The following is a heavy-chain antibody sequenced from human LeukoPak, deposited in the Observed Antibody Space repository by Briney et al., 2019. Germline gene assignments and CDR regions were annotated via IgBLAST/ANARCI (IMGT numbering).Heavy chain of an antibody. V-gene: IGHV3-23*01. CDR3: AKDQVISGSEASDI. CDR1: GFTFSSYT. D-gene: IGHD2-21*01. J-gene: IGHJ3*02. Sequence: PGGSLRLSCAASGFTFSSYTMNRVRQAPGKGLEWVSAISGSGVGTYYADSVKGRFTISRDNSWNTLYLQMSSLRVEDTAVYYCAKDQVISGSEASDIWGQGTMVTVSS. CDR2: ISGSGVGT.